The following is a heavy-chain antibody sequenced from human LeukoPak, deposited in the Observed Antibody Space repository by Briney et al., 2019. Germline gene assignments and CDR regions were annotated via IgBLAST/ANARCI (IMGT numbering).Heavy chain of an antibody. J-gene: IGHJ3*02. D-gene: IGHD6-6*01. CDR3: ARDRWSSSSSEGALDI. CDR2: ISAYNGNK. CDR1: GYTFTDYG. V-gene: IGHV1-18*01. Sequence: ASVKVSCKASGYTFTDYGISWVRQAPGQGVDCMGWISAYNGNKVYAQELQGRVTMTTDTSTSTAYMELRSLRSDDTAVYYCARDRWSSSSSEGALDIWGQGTMVTVSS.